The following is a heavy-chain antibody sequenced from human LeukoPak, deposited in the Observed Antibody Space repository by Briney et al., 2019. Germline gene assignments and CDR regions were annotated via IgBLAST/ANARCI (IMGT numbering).Heavy chain of an antibody. V-gene: IGHV3-48*01. Sequence: GGSLRLSCAASGFTFNSYSMHWVRQAPGKGLEWVSYISSRSSTIYYADSVKGRFTISRDNAKNSLYLQMNSLRAEDTAVYYCAKDFSEYYWGQGTLVTVSS. CDR1: GFTFNSYS. J-gene: IGHJ4*02. CDR2: ISSRSSTI. CDR3: AKDFSEYY.